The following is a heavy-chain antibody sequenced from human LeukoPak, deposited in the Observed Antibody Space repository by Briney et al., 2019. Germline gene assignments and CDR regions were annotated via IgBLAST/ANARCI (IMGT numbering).Heavy chain of an antibody. CDR3: AKGGLRVDY. Sequence: ASVKVSCKASGYTFTGYYMHWVRQPPGQWLEWMGRINPDSGGTNYAQKFQGRVTMTRDTSISTAYMELSRLRSDDTAVYYCAKGGLRVDYWGQGTLVTVSS. CDR1: GYTFTGYY. D-gene: IGHD5-12*01. J-gene: IGHJ4*02. CDR2: INPDSGGT. V-gene: IGHV1-2*06.